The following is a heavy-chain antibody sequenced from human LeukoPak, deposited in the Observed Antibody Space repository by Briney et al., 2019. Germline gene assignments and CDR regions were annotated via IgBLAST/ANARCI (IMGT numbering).Heavy chain of an antibody. J-gene: IGHJ4*02. CDR3: AKDRYSYAFEYSDS. CDR2: ISNDGSKK. CDR1: GFTFSSYG. Sequence: GGSLRLSCAASGFTFSSYGMHWVRQAPGKGLDWVAVISNDGSKKYYADSVKGRFTISRDNPKNTLSLQVSSLRTEDTAVYYCAKDRYSYAFEYSDSWGQGTLVTVSS. V-gene: IGHV3-30*18. D-gene: IGHD5-18*01.